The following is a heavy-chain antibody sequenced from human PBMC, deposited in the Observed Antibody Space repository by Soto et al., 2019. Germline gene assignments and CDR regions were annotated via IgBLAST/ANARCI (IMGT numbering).Heavy chain of an antibody. CDR3: ARRTLGSAIGVGDY. CDR1: GYPFTSSS. J-gene: IGHJ4*02. Sequence: QVQLVQSGAEVKKPGASVKVSCKSSGYPFTSSSIFWVRQAPGQGLEWMGVIPPSGGSTTYAQKFQGRVTMTRDTSTSTVYMELRSLTSDDTAIYYCARRTLGSAIGVGDYWGQGTLVTVSS. V-gene: IGHV1-46*01. D-gene: IGHD7-27*01. CDR2: IPPSGGST.